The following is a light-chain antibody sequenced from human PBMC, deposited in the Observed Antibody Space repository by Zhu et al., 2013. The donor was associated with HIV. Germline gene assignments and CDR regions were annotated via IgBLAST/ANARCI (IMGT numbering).Light chain of an antibody. CDR1: SSNIGANT. CDR3: QSFDSRLRGSV. Sequence: QSVLTQPPSASGTPGQTVTISCSGSSSNIGANTVNWYRQVPGTAPTLLIYSNSLRPSGVPDRFSGSKSGTSASLAISGLQSEDEAYYYCQSFDSRLRGSVFGGGTKLTVL. J-gene: IGLJ3*02. V-gene: IGLV1-44*01. CDR2: SNS.